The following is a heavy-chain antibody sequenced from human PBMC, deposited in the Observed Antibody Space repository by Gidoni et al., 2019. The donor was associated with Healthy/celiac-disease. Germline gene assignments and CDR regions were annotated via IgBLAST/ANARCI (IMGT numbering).Heavy chain of an antibody. J-gene: IGHJ4*02. V-gene: IGHV3-30*02. D-gene: IGHD5-12*01. Sequence: QVQLVESGGGVVQPGGSLRLSCAASGFPFSSYGMHWVRQAPGKGLEWVAFIRYDGSNKYYADSVKGRFTISRDNSKNTLYLQMNSLRAEDTAVYYCAKGGGLPLAHWGQGTLVTVSS. CDR3: AKGGGLPLAH. CDR2: IRYDGSNK. CDR1: GFPFSSYG.